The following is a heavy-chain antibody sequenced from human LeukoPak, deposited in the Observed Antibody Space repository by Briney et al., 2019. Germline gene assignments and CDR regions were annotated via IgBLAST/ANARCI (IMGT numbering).Heavy chain of an antibody. CDR2: IDTSSSYI. D-gene: IGHD2-15*01. CDR3: ARFQCSGGGCRIAYLSMDV. J-gene: IGHJ6*02. CDR1: GFIFSTYD. Sequence: GGPLRLSCAASGFIFSTYDMSWVRQAPGKGLEWVSSIDTSSSYIYYADSVRGRFAISRDNAKNSLYLQMNSLRADDTALYYCARFQCSGGGCRIAYLSMDVWGQGTTVTVSS. V-gene: IGHV3-21*01.